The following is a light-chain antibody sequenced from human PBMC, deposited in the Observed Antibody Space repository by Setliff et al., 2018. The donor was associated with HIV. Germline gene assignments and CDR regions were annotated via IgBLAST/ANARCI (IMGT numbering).Light chain of an antibody. J-gene: IGLJ2*01. CDR2: EVT. Sequence: QSVLTQPRSVSGSPGQSVTISCTGSSNDVGRYKYVSWYQQRPGKAPKTMIYEVTKRPSGVPDRFSGSRSGNTASLTISGLQAEDEADYYCCTYAGTSSLIFGGGTKAHRP. V-gene: IGLV2-11*01. CDR1: SNDVGRYKY. CDR3: CTYAGTSSLI.